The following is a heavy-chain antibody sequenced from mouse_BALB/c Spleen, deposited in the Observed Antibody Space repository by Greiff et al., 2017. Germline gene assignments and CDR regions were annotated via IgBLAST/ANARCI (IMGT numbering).Heavy chain of an antibody. CDR3: TRRTTRAMDY. J-gene: IGHJ4*01. D-gene: IGHD1-1*01. Sequence: DVQLVESGGGLVKPGGSLKLSCAASGFTFSSYTMSWVRQTPEKRLEWVATISSGGSYTYYPDSVKGRFTISRDNAKNTLYLQMSSLKSEDTAMYYCTRRTTRAMDYWGQGTSVTVSS. V-gene: IGHV5-6-4*01. CDR1: GFTFSSYT. CDR2: ISSGGSYT.